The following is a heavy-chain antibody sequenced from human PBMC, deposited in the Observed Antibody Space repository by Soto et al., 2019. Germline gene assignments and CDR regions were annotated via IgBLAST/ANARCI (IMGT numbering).Heavy chain of an antibody. V-gene: IGHV3-13*01. CDR1: GFTFSSYD. D-gene: IGHD1-1*01. J-gene: IGHJ6*02. Sequence: PGGSLRLSCAASGFTFSSYDMHWVREATGKGLEWVSAIGTAGDTYYPGSVKGRFTISRENAKNSLYLQMNSLRAEDTAVYYCARVSGIYTTPRRYYYYGMDVWGQGTTVTVS. CDR3: ARVSGIYTTPRRYYYYGMDV. CDR2: IGTAGDT.